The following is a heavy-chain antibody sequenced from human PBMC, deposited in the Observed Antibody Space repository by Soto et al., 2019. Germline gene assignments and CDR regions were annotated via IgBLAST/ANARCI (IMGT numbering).Heavy chain of an antibody. CDR2: ISSSSSTI. Sequence: GGSLRLSCAASGFTFSSYSMNWVRQAPGKGLEWVSYISSSSSTIYYADSVKGRFTISRDNAKNSLYLQMNSLRDEDTAVYYCARGLGVLDYYYGMDVWGQGTTVTVSS. J-gene: IGHJ6*02. CDR1: GFTFSSYS. CDR3: ARGLGVLDYYYGMDV. V-gene: IGHV3-48*02. D-gene: IGHD2-8*01.